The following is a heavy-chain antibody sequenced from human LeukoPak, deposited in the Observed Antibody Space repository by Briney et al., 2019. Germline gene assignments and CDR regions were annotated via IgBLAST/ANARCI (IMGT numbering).Heavy chain of an antibody. CDR2: IYYTGST. CDR3: AREGILTGFIRDY. V-gene: IGHV4-30-4*01. Sequence: SQTLSLTCTVSGGSISSGDYYWSWIRQPPGKGLEWIGYIYYTGSTYYNPSLKSRVTISVDTSKNQFSLKLSSVTAADTAVYYRAREGILTGFIRDYLGQGNLGTVSS. D-gene: IGHD3-9*01. CDR1: GGSISSGDYY. J-gene: IGHJ4*02.